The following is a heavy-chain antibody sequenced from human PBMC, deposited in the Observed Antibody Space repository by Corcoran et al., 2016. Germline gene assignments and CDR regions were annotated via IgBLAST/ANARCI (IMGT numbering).Heavy chain of an antibody. V-gene: IGHV3-30*18. CDR2: ISYDGSNK. CDR3: AKDRGPECELVPYGMDV. Sequence: QVQLVESGGGVVQPGRSRRLSCAASGFSFSIYGVHWVRQAPGKGLEWVAIISYDGSNKYYADSVKGRFTISRDNSKNTLYLQMNSLTAEDTAVYDCAKDRGPECELVPYGMDVWGQGTTVTVSS. CDR1: GFSFSIYG. J-gene: IGHJ6*02. D-gene: IGHD1-26*01.